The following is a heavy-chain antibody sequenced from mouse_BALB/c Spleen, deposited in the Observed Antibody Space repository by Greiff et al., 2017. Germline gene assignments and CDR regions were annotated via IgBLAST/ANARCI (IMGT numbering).Heavy chain of an antibody. CDR1: GFTFSSYA. Sequence: EVQLVESGGGLVKPGGSLKLSCAASGFTFSSYAMSWVRQTPEKRLEWVATISSGGSYTYYPDSVKGRFTISRDNAKNTLYLQMSSLRSEDTAMYYCARRYDGYYVFAYWGQGTLVTVSA. J-gene: IGHJ3*01. V-gene: IGHV5-9-3*01. D-gene: IGHD2-3*01. CDR3: ARRYDGYYVFAY. CDR2: ISSGGSYT.